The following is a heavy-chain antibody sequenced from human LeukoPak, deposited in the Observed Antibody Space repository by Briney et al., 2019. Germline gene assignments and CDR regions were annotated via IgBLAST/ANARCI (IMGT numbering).Heavy chain of an antibody. CDR3: AKDMGYTFGHAFDY. Sequence: GRSLRLSCAASGFTFSDYGMHWVRQAPGKGLEWVALISNDGSDKFWADSVKGRFTISRDNSKNTLYLQMNSLRTEDTAMYYCAKDMGYTFGHAFDYWGQGTLVTVSS. CDR1: GFTFSDYG. CDR2: ISNDGSDK. D-gene: IGHD5-18*01. J-gene: IGHJ4*02. V-gene: IGHV3-30*18.